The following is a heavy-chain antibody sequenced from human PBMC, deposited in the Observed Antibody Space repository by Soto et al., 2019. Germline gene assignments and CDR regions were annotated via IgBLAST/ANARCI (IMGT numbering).Heavy chain of an antibody. Sequence: EVQLLESGGGLVQPGGSLRLSCAASGFTFSSYAMSWVRQAPGKGLEWVSAISGSGGSTYYADSVKGRFTISRDNSKNTLYLQMNSLRAEDTAVYYCAKGGGITIFGVVMYRPPVDVWGQGTTVTVSS. D-gene: IGHD3-3*01. CDR3: AKGGGITIFGVVMYRPPVDV. V-gene: IGHV3-23*01. J-gene: IGHJ6*02. CDR2: ISGSGGST. CDR1: GFTFSSYA.